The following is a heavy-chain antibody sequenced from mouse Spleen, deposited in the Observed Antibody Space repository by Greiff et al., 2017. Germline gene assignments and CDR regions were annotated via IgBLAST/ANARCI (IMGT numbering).Heavy chain of an antibody. J-gene: IGHJ2*01. V-gene: IGHV5-6-4*01. Sequence: DVHLVESGGGLVKPGGSLKLSCAASGFTFSSYTMSWVRQTPEKRLEWVATISSGGSYTYYPDSVKGRFTISRDNAKNTLYLQMSSLKSEDTAMYYCTRSPRTYYFDYWGQGTTLTVSS. CDR1: GFTFSSYT. CDR3: TRSPRTYYFDY. CDR2: ISSGGSYT.